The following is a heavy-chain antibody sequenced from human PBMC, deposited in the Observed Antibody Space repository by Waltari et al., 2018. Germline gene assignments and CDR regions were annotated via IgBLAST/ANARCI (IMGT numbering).Heavy chain of an antibody. D-gene: IGHD6-13*01. J-gene: IGHJ4*02. CDR3: ARDQQYPQVLGDY. CDR2: GST. Sequence: GSTYYNPSLKSRVTISVDTSKNQFSLKLSSVTAADTAVYYCARDQQYPQVLGDYWGQGTLVTVSS. V-gene: IGHV4-31*02.